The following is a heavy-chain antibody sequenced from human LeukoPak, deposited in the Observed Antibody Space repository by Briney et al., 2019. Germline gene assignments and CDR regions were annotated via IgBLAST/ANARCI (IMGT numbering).Heavy chain of an antibody. CDR3: ARDHPHGSGWGLDS. Sequence: GGSLTPSCAPSGFVFNAYSIHCVRQPPGKGLEWISYISFSSGTIYYGDSVKGRFTISRDNAKRSLYLQMNSLRPEDTAVYHCARDHPHGSGWGLDSWGRGTLVTVSS. J-gene: IGHJ4*02. D-gene: IGHD6-19*01. CDR1: GFVFNAYS. V-gene: IGHV3-48*01. CDR2: ISFSSGTI.